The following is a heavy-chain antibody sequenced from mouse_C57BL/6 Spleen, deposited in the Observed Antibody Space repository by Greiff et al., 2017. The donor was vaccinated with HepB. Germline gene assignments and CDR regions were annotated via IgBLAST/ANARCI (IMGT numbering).Heavy chain of an antibody. CDR1: GYTFTDYN. CDR2: INPNNGGT. J-gene: IGHJ1*03. D-gene: IGHD1-1*01. CDR3: ARGDYYYGSSYENWYFEV. V-gene: IGHV1-22*01. Sequence: VQLQQSGPELVKPGASVKMSCKASGYTFTDYNMHWVKQSHGKSLEWIGYINPNNGGTSYNQKFKGKATLTVNKSSSTAYMELRSLTSEDSAVYYCARGDYYYGSSYENWYFEVWGTGTTVTVSS.